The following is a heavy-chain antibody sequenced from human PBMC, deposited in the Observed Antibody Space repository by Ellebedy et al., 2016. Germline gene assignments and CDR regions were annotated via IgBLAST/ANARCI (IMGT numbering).Heavy chain of an antibody. CDR2: INYSGST. D-gene: IGHD2-2*01. V-gene: IGHV4-61*05. Sequence: GSLRLXCTVSGGSISSSSYYWSWIRQPPGKGLEWIGYINYSGSTNYNPSLKSRVTISVDTSKNQFSLKLSSVTAADTAVYYCARLQDHKNVVPAASWFDPWGQGTLVTVSS. CDR1: GGSISSSSYY. CDR3: ARLQDHKNVVPAASWFDP. J-gene: IGHJ5*02.